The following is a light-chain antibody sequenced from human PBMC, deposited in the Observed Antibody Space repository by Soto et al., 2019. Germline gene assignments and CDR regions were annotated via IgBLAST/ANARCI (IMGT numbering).Light chain of an antibody. Sequence: QAVVTQSSSASASLGSSVKLTCTLRSGHTTYIIAWHQQQPGKAPRYLMKLETSGSYNKGSGVPDRFSGSSSGADRYLTISNLQFEDEADYYCETWDINTHVVFGGGTKLTVL. J-gene: IGLJ2*01. CDR1: SGHTTYI. CDR2: LETSGSY. V-gene: IGLV4-60*02. CDR3: ETWDINTHVV.